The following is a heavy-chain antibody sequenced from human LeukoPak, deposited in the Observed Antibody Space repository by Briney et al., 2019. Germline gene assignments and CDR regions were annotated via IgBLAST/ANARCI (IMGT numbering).Heavy chain of an antibody. J-gene: IGHJ4*02. V-gene: IGHV3-23*01. D-gene: IGHD5-24*01. CDR1: RFTFSLYA. Sequence: GGSLSLSCAASRFTFSLYAMSWVRQAPGRALEWVSAISGSGGSTYYAGSVKGRFTISRDSSKSTLFLQMNSLRAEDTAVYYCAKDPRVGSRVATPCHWGQGTLVTVSS. CDR2: ISGSGGST. CDR3: AKDPRVGSRVATPCH.